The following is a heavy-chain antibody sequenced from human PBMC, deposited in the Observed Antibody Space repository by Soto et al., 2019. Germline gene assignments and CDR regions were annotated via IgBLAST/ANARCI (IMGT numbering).Heavy chain of an antibody. Sequence: QITLKESGPTLGNPTQTLTLTCTFSGFSLSTSGAAVGWIRQPPGKALEWLALVYWDDDKRYSPSIKNRVTITQDTSKNQVVLTLTNAEPVDTATYYCANRQLVTFFGLVTKIDFWFESWGQGTLVTVPS. D-gene: IGHD3-3*01. CDR1: GFSLSTSGAA. CDR2: VYWDDDK. V-gene: IGHV2-5*02. J-gene: IGHJ5*01. CDR3: ANRQLVTFFGLVTKIDFWFES.